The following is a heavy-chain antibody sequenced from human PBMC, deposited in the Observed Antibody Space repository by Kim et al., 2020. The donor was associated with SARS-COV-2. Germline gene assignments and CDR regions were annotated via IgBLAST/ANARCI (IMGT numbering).Heavy chain of an antibody. V-gene: IGHV1-8*01. D-gene: IGHD3-3*01. CDR2: MNPNSGNT. J-gene: IGHJ4*02. Sequence: ASVKVSCKASGYTFTSYDINWVRQATGQGLEWMGWMNPNSGNTGYAQKFQGRVTMTRNTSISTAYMELSSLRSEDTAVYYCARVLKIRYDFWSGYYTRYYFDYWGQGTLVTVSS. CDR1: GYTFTSYD. CDR3: ARVLKIRYDFWSGYYTRYYFDY.